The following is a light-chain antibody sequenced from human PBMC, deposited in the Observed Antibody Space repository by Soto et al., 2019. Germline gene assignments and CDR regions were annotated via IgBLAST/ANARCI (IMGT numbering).Light chain of an antibody. V-gene: IGKV1-39*01. CDR2: GTS. CDR3: QQSFNTPLT. J-gene: IGKJ1*01. CDR1: HNIGRF. Sequence: DIQMTQSPSSLYASVGDRVTMTCRASHNIGRFLNWYQQKGGNAPKLLIYGTSNLASGVPLRFRGGGSGTDFTLTISTLQPEDFATYYCQQSFNTPLTFXQGTKVDIK.